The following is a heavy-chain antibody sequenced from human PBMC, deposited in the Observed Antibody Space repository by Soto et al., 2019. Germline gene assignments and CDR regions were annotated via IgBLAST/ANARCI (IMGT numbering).Heavy chain of an antibody. CDR1: GFTFSSYG. D-gene: IGHD6-13*01. J-gene: IGHJ4*02. V-gene: IGHV3-30*18. CDR2: ISYDGSNK. CDR3: AKVGVAAPFDY. Sequence: QVQLVESGGGVVQPGRSLRLSCAASGFTFSSYGIHWVRQAPGKGLEWVAVISYDGSNKYYADSVKGRFTISRDNSKNTLYLQMNSLRVEDTAVYYCAKVGVAAPFDYWGQGTLVTVSS.